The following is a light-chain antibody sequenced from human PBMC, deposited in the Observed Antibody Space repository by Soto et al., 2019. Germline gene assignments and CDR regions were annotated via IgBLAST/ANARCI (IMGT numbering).Light chain of an antibody. CDR2: DAS. J-gene: IGKJ3*01. CDR3: QYCGYLPI. V-gene: IGKV1-33*01. Sequence: DIQMTQSPSSLSASVGDRVTITCQASQDITSYLNWYQHKPGKAPKLLIYDASILEAGVPPRFSGSGSGTDFTFTISRLQPEDVATYYCQYCGYLPIFGPGTTVYFK. CDR1: QDITSY.